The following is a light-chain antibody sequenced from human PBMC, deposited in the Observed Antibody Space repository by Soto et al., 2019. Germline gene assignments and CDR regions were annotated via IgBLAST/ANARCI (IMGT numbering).Light chain of an antibody. J-gene: IGKJ2*01. CDR2: DAS. V-gene: IGKV3-11*01. CDR1: QSVSSY. CDR3: QQRSNWPRT. Sequence: EIVLTQSPATLSLSPGERATLSCRASQSVSSYLAWYQQKPGQAPRLLIYDASNRATGIPARFSGSGSGTDVSLTISSLEPEDFAIYYCQQRSNWPRTFGQGTKLELK.